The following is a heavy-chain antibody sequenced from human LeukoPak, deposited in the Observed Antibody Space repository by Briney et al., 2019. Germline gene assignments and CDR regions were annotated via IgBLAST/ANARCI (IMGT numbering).Heavy chain of an antibody. CDR3: ALAAAGQFDY. Sequence: SETLSLTCTVSGGSVDSSNYYWSWIRQPPGKGLEWIGYIYYSGSTNYNPSLKSRVTISVDTSKNQFSLRLSSVTAADTAVYYCALAAAGQFDYWGQGTLVTVSS. D-gene: IGHD6-13*01. J-gene: IGHJ4*02. CDR1: GGSVDSSNYY. V-gene: IGHV4-61*01. CDR2: IYYSGST.